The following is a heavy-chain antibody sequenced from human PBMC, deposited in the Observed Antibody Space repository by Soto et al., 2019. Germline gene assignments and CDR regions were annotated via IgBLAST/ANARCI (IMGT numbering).Heavy chain of an antibody. V-gene: IGHV3-21*01. D-gene: IGHD2-15*01. J-gene: IGHJ6*02. Sequence: EVHLVESGGGLVKPGGSLRLSCAVSGFTFSSCTMNWVRQAPGKGLEWVSSISPSTSHIYYADSVKGRFTIARDNAMTSLFLQMNSLRAEDTAVYYCSVCSGGACHQNYGMDVWGQGTTVTVSS. CDR3: SVCSGGACHQNYGMDV. CDR1: GFTFSSCT. CDR2: ISPSTSHI.